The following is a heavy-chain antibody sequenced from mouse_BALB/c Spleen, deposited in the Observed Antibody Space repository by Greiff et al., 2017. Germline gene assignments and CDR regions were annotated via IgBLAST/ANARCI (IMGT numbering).Heavy chain of an antibody. CDR2: IRLKSDNYAT. V-gene: IGHV6-3*01. J-gene: IGHJ2*01. D-gene: IGHD2-14*01. Sequence: DVKLVESGGGLVQPGGSMKLSCVASGFTFSSYWMSWVRQSPEKGLEWVAEIRLKSDNYATHYAESVKGKFTISRDDSKSRLYLQMNSLRAEDTGIYYCTGVRGFDYWGQGTTLTVSS. CDR1: GFTFSSYW. CDR3: TGVRGFDY.